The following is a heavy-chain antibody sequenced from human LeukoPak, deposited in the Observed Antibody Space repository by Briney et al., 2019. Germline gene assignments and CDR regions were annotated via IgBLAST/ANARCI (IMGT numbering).Heavy chain of an antibody. CDR1: RFTFSDYW. J-gene: IGHJ4*02. Sequence: GGSLRLSCAASRFTFSDYWMHWVRQVPGKGLVWVSRIKGDGSETNYADSVKGRFTISRDKAKNTLFLQMNSLRGEDTAVYYCVRGQIGVSVIVGWGQGTLVTVSA. CDR3: VRGQIGVSVIVG. CDR2: IKGDGSET. D-gene: IGHD3-16*02. V-gene: IGHV3-74*01.